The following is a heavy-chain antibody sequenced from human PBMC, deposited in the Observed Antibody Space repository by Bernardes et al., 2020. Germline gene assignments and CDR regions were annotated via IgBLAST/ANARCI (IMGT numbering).Heavy chain of an antibody. CDR2: IYWDDDK. CDR3: AHSITIFGVVTNNWFDP. J-gene: IGHJ5*02. Sequence: SGPTLVKPTQTLTLTCTFSGFSLSTSGVGVGWIRQPPGKALAWLALIYWDDDKRYSPSLKSRLTITKDTSKNQVVLTMTNMDPVDTATYYCAHSITIFGVVTNNWFDPWGQGTLVTGSS. D-gene: IGHD3-3*01. CDR1: GFSLSTSGVG. V-gene: IGHV2-5*02.